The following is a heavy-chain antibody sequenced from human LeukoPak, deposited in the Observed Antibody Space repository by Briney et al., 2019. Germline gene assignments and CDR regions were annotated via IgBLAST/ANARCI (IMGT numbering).Heavy chain of an antibody. Sequence: PSETLSLTRAVYGGSFSGYYWSWIRQPPGKGLEWIGEINHSGSTNYNPSLKSRVTISVDTSKNQFSLKLSSVTAADTAVYYCARETKYYGSGSYFDYWGQGTLVTVSS. CDR3: ARETKYYGSGSYFDY. V-gene: IGHV4-34*01. CDR1: GGSFSGYY. CDR2: INHSGST. D-gene: IGHD3-10*01. J-gene: IGHJ4*02.